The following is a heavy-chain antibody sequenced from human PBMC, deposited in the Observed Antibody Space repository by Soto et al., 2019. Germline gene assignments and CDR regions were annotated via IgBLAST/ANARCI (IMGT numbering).Heavy chain of an antibody. J-gene: IGHJ4*02. CDR2: IKDGGRT. CDR1: GGSLSGYY. CDR3: ARGQEGVVATH. V-gene: IGHV4-34*01. Sequence: QVQLQQWGAGLLKPSETLSLNCAVNGGSLSGYYWRWIRQPPGKGLEWIGEIKDGGRTNYSPSLKGXXTXAXXTSNNQFSLGLYSVTAADTGVYYCARGQEGVVATHWDQGTLVTVSS. D-gene: IGHD5-12*01.